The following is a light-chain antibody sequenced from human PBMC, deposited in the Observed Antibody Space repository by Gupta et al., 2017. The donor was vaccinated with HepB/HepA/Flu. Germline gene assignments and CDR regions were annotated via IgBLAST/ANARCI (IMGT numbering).Light chain of an antibody. CDR1: TSNIGNDF. CDR2: KNN. V-gene: IGLV1-47*01. Sequence: QSVLPQPPSASGTPGQRVILSCSRSTSNIGNDFVHWYQQVPGTAPRLLIYKNNERPSGVPDRFSGSKSGSSAYLAISGLRSEDEADYYCVAWDASLSGYVFGTGTNVAGL. J-gene: IGLJ1*01. CDR3: VAWDASLSGYV.